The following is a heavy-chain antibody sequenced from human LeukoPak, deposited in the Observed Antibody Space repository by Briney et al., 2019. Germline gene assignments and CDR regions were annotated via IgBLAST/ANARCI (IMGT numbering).Heavy chain of an antibody. CDR3: ARDRVVGATTEGDY. D-gene: IGHD1-26*01. J-gene: IGHJ4*02. Sequence: GASVKVSCKASGYTFTSYDINWVRQATGQGLEWMGWMNPNSGNTGYAQKFQGRVTMTRNTSISTAYMELSSLRSEDTAVYYCARDRVVGATTEGDYWGQGTLVTVSS. CDR2: MNPNSGNT. CDR1: GYTFTSYD. V-gene: IGHV1-8*01.